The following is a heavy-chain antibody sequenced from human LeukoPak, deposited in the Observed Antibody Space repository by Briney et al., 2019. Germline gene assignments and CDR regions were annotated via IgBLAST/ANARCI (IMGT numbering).Heavy chain of an antibody. Sequence: GGSLRLSCAPSVFTFSSYAMNWVRQAPGKGLEWVSSISRSSSDIYYADSVKGRFTISRDNAKNSLYLQVNSLRAEDTAVYYCAREYCSGISCYMDYGGQGTLVSVS. D-gene: IGHD2-2*02. CDR1: VFTFSSYA. CDR3: AREYCSGISCYMDY. V-gene: IGHV3-21*01. J-gene: IGHJ4*02. CDR2: ISRSSSDI.